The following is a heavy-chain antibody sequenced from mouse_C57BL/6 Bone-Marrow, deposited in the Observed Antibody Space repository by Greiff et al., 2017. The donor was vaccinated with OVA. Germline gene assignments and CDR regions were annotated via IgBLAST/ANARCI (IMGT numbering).Heavy chain of an antibody. CDR2: IYPGSGST. Sequence: QVQLQQPGAELVKPGASVKMSCKASGYTFTSYWITWVKQRPGQGLEWIGDIYPGSGSTNYNEKFKSKATLTVDTSSSTAYMQLSSLTSEDSAVYYCARVPYEYYAMDYWGQGTAVTVSS. CDR3: ARVPYEYYAMDY. D-gene: IGHD2-10*02. J-gene: IGHJ4*01. V-gene: IGHV1-55*01. CDR1: GYTFTSYW.